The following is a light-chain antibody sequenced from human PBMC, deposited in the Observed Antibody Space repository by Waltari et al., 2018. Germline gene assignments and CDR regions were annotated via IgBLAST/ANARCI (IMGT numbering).Light chain of an antibody. CDR1: QSVSSN. J-gene: IGKJ2*01. V-gene: IGKV3-15*01. CDR2: GVS. Sequence: EIVMTQSPATLSLSPGERATLSCRASQSVSSNLAWYQQKPGQAPRLLIYGVSIRVTGIPARFSGSGSGTEFTLTFSSLQSEDFAVYYCQQYNNWPPYTFGQGTKLEI. CDR3: QQYNNWPPYT.